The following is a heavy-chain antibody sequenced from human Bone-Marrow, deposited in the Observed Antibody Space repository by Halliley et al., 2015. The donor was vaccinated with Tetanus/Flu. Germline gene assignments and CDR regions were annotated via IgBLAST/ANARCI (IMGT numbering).Heavy chain of an antibody. CDR3: ARQMNNWDHFDY. J-gene: IGHJ4*02. CDR2: FFNCRRT. V-gene: IGHV4-59*08. Sequence: EWFGHFFNCRRTNYNPSLKSRFSISDDSSKNRFSLSLRSVTAADTAVYYCARQMNNWDHFDYWGQGSLVTVSS. D-gene: IGHD1-26*01.